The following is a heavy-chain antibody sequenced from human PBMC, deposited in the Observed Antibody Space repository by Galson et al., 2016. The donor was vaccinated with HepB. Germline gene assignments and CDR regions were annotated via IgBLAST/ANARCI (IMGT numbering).Heavy chain of an antibody. CDR2: VFYNGNT. J-gene: IGHJ5*02. CDR1: GVSIATYY. CDR3: ARIVGAGTLHWIDP. V-gene: IGHV4-59*01. D-gene: IGHD2-21*01. Sequence: SETLSLTCTISGVSIATYYWSWFRQPPGKGLEWIGFVFYNGNTNYNPSLKSRVTLSIDTSKKHFSLRLTSVTAADTAIYYCARIVGAGTLHWIDPWGQGTLVAVSS.